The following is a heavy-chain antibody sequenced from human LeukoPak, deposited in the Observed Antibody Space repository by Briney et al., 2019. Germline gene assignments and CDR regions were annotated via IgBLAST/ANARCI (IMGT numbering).Heavy chain of an antibody. Sequence: ASVKVSCKASGYTFTGYYMHWVRQAPGQGLEWMGRINPNSGGTNYAQKFQGRVTMTRDTSISTAYMELSRLRPDDTAVYYCARERKVQAGWFDPWGQGTLVTVSS. CDR1: GYTFTGYY. J-gene: IGHJ5*02. V-gene: IGHV1-2*06. CDR3: ARERKVQAGWFDP. D-gene: IGHD1-14*01. CDR2: INPNSGGT.